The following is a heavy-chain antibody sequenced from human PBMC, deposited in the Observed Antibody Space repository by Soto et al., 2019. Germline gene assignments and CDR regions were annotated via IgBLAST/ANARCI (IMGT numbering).Heavy chain of an antibody. CDR3: ARDFDQGSFDY. V-gene: IGHV1-3*04. CDR1: GYTFTRYT. D-gene: IGHD2-2*01. Sequence: QVHLVQSGAEVKKPGASVKISCEASGYTFTRYTLHWVRQAPGQRLEWMGWINTDNGNTGYSQKFQGRVTVVRDTSARIVAMELSSLMSGDTAVYYCARDFDQGSFDYWGQGTLVTVSS. J-gene: IGHJ4*02. CDR2: INTDNGNT.